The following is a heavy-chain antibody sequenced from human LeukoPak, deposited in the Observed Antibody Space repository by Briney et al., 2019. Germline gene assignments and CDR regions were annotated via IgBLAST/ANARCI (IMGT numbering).Heavy chain of an antibody. D-gene: IGHD6-13*01. CDR2: ISDNGASS. Sequence: GGSLRLSCAASGFTFSSYAMSWVRQAPGKGLEWVSPISDNGASSYYIDSVKGRFTISRDNSRNTLYLQMNSLRAEDTAVYYCARDLTWYDYWGQGTLVTVSS. CDR1: GFTFSSYA. CDR3: ARDLTWYDY. V-gene: IGHV3-23*01. J-gene: IGHJ4*02.